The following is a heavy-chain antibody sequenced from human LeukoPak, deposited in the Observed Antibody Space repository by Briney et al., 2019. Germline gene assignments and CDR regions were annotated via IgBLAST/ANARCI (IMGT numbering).Heavy chain of an antibody. D-gene: IGHD6-13*01. CDR1: GLTFSSYP. V-gene: IGHV3-23*01. Sequence: GESLKISCTASGLTFSSYPMYWVRQAPGKGLEWVAAITGSGDATFYAESMKGRFTLSRDNSWDTLYLQMNSLRAEDTAVYYCASSRVFGHLDYWGQGTLVTVSS. CDR3: ASSRVFGHLDY. CDR2: ITGSGDAT. J-gene: IGHJ4*02.